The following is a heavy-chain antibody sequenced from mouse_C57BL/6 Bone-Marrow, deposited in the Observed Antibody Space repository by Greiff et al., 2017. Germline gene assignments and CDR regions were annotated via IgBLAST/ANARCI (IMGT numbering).Heavy chain of an antibody. V-gene: IGHV1-81*01. CDR1: GYTFTSYG. Sequence: VQLQQSGAELARPGASVKLSCKASGYTFTSYGISWVKQRTGQGLEWIGEIYPRSGNTYYNEKFKGKDTLTADKSSSTAYMELRSLTSEDSAVYFCARRLRLPAWWAYWGQGTLVTVSA. D-gene: IGHD3-2*02. CDR3: ARRLRLPAWWAY. CDR2: IYPRSGNT. J-gene: IGHJ3*01.